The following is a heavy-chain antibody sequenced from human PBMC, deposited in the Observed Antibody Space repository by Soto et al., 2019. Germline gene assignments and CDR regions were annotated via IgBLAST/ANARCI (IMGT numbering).Heavy chain of an antibody. CDR2: IYYSGST. CDR3: ASSGSSLVAGDYYYYGMDV. D-gene: IGHD3-10*01. V-gene: IGHV4-61*01. J-gene: IGHJ6*02. CDR1: GGSVSSGSYY. Sequence: SETLSLTCTVSGGSVSSGSYYWSWIRQPLGKGLEWIGYIYYSGSTNYNPSLKSRVTISVDTSKNQFSLKLSSVTAADTAVYYCASSGSSLVAGDYYYYGMDVWGQGTTVTVSS.